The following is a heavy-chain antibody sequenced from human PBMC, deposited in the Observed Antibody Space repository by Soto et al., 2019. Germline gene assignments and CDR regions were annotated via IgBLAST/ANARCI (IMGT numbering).Heavy chain of an antibody. CDR2: IYPGDSDT. CDR3: ARSADSSGYPFDY. D-gene: IGHD3-22*01. Sequence: WIRQPPGKGLEWIGYIYPGDSDTRYSPSFQGQVTISADKSISTAYLQWSSLKASDTAMYYCARSADSSGYPFDYWGQGTLVTVSS. J-gene: IGHJ4*02. V-gene: IGHV5-51*01.